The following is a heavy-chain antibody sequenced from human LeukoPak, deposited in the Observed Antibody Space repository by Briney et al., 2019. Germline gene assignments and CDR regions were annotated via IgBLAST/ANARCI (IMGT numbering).Heavy chain of an antibody. CDR2: IYYSGST. V-gene: IGHV4-59*01. J-gene: IGHJ5*02. Sequence: PSETLSLTCTVSGGSISSYYWSWIRQPPGKGLEWIGYIYYSGSTNYNPSLKSRVTISVDTSKNQFSLKLSSVTAADTAVYYCEKEQPSYYGSGSYYKRGPWFDPWGQGTLVTVSS. CDR3: EKEQPSYYGSGSYYKRGPWFDP. CDR1: GGSISSYY. D-gene: IGHD3-10*01.